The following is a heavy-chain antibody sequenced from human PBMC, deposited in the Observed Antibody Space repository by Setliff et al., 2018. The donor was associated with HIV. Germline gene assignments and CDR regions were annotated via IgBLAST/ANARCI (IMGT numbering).Heavy chain of an antibody. CDR1: GGSTKSYS. CDR2: VCTSGDT. D-gene: IGHD3-10*01. V-gene: IGHV4-4*07. J-gene: IGHJ4*02. Sequence: TSETLSLTCTVSGGSTKSYSWSWIRQPAGKGLEWIGRVCTSGDTNYNPSLQSRVAMSVDTSKNQFSLNLNSVTAADTALYYCARERVVRGVVDPGTSQIFDNWGQGILVTVSS. CDR3: ARERVVRGVVDPGTSQIFDN.